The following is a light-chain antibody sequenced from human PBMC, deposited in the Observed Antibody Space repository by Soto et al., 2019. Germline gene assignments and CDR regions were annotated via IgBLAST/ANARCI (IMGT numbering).Light chain of an antibody. V-gene: IGKV3-11*01. Sequence: EIVLTQSPATLSLSPGERATLSCRASQSVSSRLAWYQQKPGQAPRLLIYDASNRATGIPARFSGSGSGTDFSLTINSLEPEDFAVYYCQQHTNWPPEGLSFGGGTKVEIK. CDR2: DAS. CDR3: QQHTNWPPEGLS. CDR1: QSVSSR. J-gene: IGKJ4*01.